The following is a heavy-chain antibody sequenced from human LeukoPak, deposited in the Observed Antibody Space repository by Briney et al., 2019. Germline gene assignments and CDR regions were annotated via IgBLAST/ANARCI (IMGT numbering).Heavy chain of an antibody. CDR2: IYYSGST. Sequence: SETLSLTCTVSGGSISSYYWSWIRQPPGKGLEWIGYIYYSGSTNYNPSLKSRVTMSVDTSKNQFSLKLSSVTAADTAVYYCARDRIAVAENWFDPWGQGTLVTVSS. J-gene: IGHJ5*02. V-gene: IGHV4-59*12. CDR1: GGSISSYY. D-gene: IGHD6-19*01. CDR3: ARDRIAVAENWFDP.